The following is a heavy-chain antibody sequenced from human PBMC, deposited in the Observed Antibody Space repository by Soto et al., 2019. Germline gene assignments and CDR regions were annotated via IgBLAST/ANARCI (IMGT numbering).Heavy chain of an antibody. CDR2: ISWDGGST. Sequence: GGSLRLSCAASGFTFDDYAVHWVRQAPGKGLEWVSLISWDGGSTYYADSVKGRFTISRDNSKNSLYLQMNSLRAEDTALYYCAKDIRPFADYYYGMDVWGQGTTVTVSS. J-gene: IGHJ6*02. V-gene: IGHV3-43D*03. CDR1: GFTFDDYA. CDR3: AKDIRPFADYYYGMDV.